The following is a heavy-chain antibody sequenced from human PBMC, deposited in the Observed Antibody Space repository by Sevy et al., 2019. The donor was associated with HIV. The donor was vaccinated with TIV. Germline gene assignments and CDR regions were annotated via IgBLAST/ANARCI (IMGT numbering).Heavy chain of an antibody. J-gene: IGHJ4*02. CDR1: GFTFSSYA. Sequence: GGSLRLSCAASGFTFSSYAMHWVRQAPGKGLEWVAVISYDGSNKYYADSVKGRFTISRDNSKNTLYLQMSSLRAEDTAVYYCARDTPFDYWGQGTLVTVSS. CDR3: ARDTPFDY. CDR2: ISYDGSNK. V-gene: IGHV3-30-3*01.